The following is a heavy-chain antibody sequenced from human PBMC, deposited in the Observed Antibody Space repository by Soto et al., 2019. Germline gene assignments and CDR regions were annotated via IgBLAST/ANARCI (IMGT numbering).Heavy chain of an antibody. CDR1: GYTFTGYY. V-gene: IGHV1-2*04. Sequence: GASVKVSCKASGYTFTGYYIHWVRQAPGQGLEWMGWINPNSGGTNYAQKFQGWVTMTRDTSISTAYMELSRLRSDDTAVYYRVRGEGGPRWGSIDYWGQGTLVTVSS. CDR3: VRGEGGPRWGSIDY. D-gene: IGHD2-21*01. J-gene: IGHJ4*02. CDR2: INPNSGGT.